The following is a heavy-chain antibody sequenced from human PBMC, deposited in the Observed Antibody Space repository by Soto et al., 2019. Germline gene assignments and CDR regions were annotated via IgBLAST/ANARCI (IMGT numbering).Heavy chain of an antibody. CDR3: AREEYGSGSYYSYYYGMDV. Sequence: ASVKVSCKASGYTFTSYDINWVRQATGQGLEWMGWMNPNSGNTGYAQKFQGRVTMTRNTSISTAYMELSSLRSEDTAVYYCAREEYGSGSYYSYYYGMDVWGQGTTVTVSS. J-gene: IGHJ6*02. V-gene: IGHV1-8*01. CDR1: GYTFTSYD. D-gene: IGHD3-10*01. CDR2: MNPNSGNT.